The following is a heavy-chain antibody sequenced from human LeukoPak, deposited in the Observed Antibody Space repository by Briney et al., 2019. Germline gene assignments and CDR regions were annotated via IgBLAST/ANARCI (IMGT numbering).Heavy chain of an antibody. CDR2: IKKDGSEK. CDR1: GFTFSSYW. Sequence: GGSLRLSCAASGFTFSSYWMSWVRQAPGKGLEWVANIKKDGSEKYYVDSVKGRFTISRDNAKTSLYLQMNSLRAEDTAVYYCARERGGWYAYDYWGQGTLVTVSS. CDR3: ARERGGWYAYDY. D-gene: IGHD6-19*01. J-gene: IGHJ4*02. V-gene: IGHV3-7*01.